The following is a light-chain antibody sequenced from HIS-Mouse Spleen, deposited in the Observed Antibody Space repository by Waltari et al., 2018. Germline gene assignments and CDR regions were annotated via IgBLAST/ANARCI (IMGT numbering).Light chain of an antibody. CDR2: EDN. CDR3: QSYDSSNWV. CDR1: SGSIASNY. Sequence: NFMLTQPHSVSESPGKTVTISCTGSSGSIASNYVQWYQQRPGSAPTTVIYEDNQRPSGVRDRFSGSLDSSSNSASLTISGLKTEDEADYYCQSYDSSNWVFGGGTKLTVL. V-gene: IGLV6-57*02. J-gene: IGLJ3*02.